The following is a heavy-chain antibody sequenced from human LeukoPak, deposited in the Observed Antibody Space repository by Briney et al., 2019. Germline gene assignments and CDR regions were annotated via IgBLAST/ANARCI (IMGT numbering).Heavy chain of an antibody. CDR3: ARRLTRLKSSPVAY. J-gene: IGHJ4*02. D-gene: IGHD4/OR15-4a*01. CDR1: GFTLSNCW. V-gene: IGHV3-7*03. Sequence: PGGSLRLSCAASGFTLSNCWMTWFRQAPGKGLEWVANINQDGSVQSYVDSVKGRFTISKDNAKNSLYLKMNSLRVEDTAVYYCARRLTRLKSSPVAYWGQGTLVTVSS. CDR2: INQDGSVQ.